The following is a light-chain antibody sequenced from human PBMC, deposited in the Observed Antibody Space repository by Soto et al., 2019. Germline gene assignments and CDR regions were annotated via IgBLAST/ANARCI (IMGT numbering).Light chain of an antibody. V-gene: IGLV1-44*01. CDR3: QSYDSSLSGSV. CDR2: SNN. J-gene: IGLJ3*02. CDR1: RSSVGSNT. Sequence: QSVLTQPPSASGTPGQRVTISCSGSRSSVGSNTVNWYQHLPGTAPKLLIYSNNHRPSGVPDRFSASKAGASASLAISGLQSEDEADYYCQSYDSSLSGSVFGGGTQLTVL.